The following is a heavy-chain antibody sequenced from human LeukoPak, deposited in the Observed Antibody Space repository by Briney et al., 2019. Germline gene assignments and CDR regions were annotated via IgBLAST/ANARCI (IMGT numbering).Heavy chain of an antibody. CDR1: EFIFSNYG. Sequence: HPGGSLRLSCAASEFIFSNYGMCWVRQAPGKGLEWVAFIENDGSNKYYADSVRGRFTISRDNSKNTLYLQMNSLRAEDTAVYYCAKIILGIAAAAPDDYWGQGTLVTVSS. CDR2: IENDGSNK. J-gene: IGHJ4*02. CDR3: AKIILGIAAAAPDDY. V-gene: IGHV3-30*02. D-gene: IGHD6-13*01.